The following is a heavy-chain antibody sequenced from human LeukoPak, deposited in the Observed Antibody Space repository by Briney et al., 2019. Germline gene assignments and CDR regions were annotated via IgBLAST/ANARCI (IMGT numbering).Heavy chain of an antibody. CDR1: GYSFTNSW. D-gene: IGHD5-12*01. J-gene: IGHJ4*02. CDR3: ARRRGYGSFDY. CDR2: IYPGDSDT. Sequence: GESLKISCKASGYSFTNSWIGWVRQMPGKGLEWMGIIYPGDSDTKYSPSFQGQVTISADKSISTAYLQWSSLKASDTAMYYCARRRGYGSFDYWGQGTLVTVSS. V-gene: IGHV5-51*01.